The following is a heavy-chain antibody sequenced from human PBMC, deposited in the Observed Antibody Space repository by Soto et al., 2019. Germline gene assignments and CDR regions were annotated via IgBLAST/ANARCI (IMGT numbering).Heavy chain of an antibody. CDR3: ARGLSWQWLPTYFDS. D-gene: IGHD6-19*01. CDR2: IKQNGNEK. J-gene: IGHJ4*02. V-gene: IGHV3-7*01. CDR1: GFIFSSYW. Sequence: GGSLRLSCAASGFIFSSYWMNWVRQAPGKGLEWVASIKQNGNEKYYVDYVKGRFTVSRDNAKSSLFLQMNSLRAEDTAIYYCARGLSWQWLPTYFDSWGQGTLVTVSS.